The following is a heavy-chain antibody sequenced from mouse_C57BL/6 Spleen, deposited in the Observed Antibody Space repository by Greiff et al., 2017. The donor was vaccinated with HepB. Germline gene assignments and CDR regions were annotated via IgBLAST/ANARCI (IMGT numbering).Heavy chain of an antibody. J-gene: IGHJ3*01. CDR2: ISYDGSN. Sequence: EVHLVESGPGLVKLSQSLSLTCSVTGYSITSGYYWNWIRQFPGNKLEWMGYISYDGSNNYNPSLKNRISITRYTSKNQFFLKLNSVTTEDTATYYCASDGNYVWFAYWGQGTLVTVSA. D-gene: IGHD2-1*01. V-gene: IGHV3-6*01. CDR1: GYSITSGYY. CDR3: ASDGNYVWFAY.